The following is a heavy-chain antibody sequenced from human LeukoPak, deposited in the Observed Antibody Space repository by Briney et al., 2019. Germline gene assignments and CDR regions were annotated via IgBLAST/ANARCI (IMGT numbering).Heavy chain of an antibody. CDR3: ARAKGSGRSYFDY. D-gene: IGHD3-3*01. CDR1: GYTFTSYD. Sequence: GASVKVSCKATGYTFTSYDINWVRQATGQGLEWMGWMNPNSGNTGYAQKFQGRVTMTRDTSTSTVYMELSSLRSEDTAVYYCARAKGSGRSYFDYWGQGTLVTVSS. V-gene: IGHV1-8*01. J-gene: IGHJ4*02. CDR2: MNPNSGNT.